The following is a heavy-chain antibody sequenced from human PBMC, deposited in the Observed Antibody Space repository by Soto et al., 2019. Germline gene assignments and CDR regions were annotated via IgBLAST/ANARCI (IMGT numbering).Heavy chain of an antibody. CDR2: ISGSGGST. V-gene: IGHV3-23*01. D-gene: IGHD1-26*01. Sequence: EVQLLESGGGLVQPGGSLRLSCAASGFTFSSYAMSWVCQAPGKGLEWVSAISGSGGSTYYADSVKGRFTISRDNSKNTLYLQMNSLRAEDTAVYYCAKAQWEPGEFDYWGQGTLVTVSS. CDR3: AKAQWEPGEFDY. J-gene: IGHJ4*02. CDR1: GFTFSSYA.